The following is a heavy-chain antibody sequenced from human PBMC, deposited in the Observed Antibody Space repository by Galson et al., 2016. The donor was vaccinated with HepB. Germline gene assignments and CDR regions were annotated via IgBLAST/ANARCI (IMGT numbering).Heavy chain of an antibody. D-gene: IGHD1-26*01. Sequence: SVKVSCKASGYIFTNHDITWVRQAPGQGLEWVGWVSPYNGNTKYAQRFQDRVTLITDTSTSTAYMELRSLRSDDTAVYFCARDGARGDYWGQGTLVTVFS. CDR3: ARDGARGDY. V-gene: IGHV1-18*01. CDR2: VSPYNGNT. J-gene: IGHJ4*02. CDR1: GYIFTNHD.